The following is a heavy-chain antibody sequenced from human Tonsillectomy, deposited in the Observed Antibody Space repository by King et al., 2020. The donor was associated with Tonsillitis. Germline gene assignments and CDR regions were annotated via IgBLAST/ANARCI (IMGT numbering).Heavy chain of an antibody. Sequence: VQLQESGPGLVKPSETLSLTCTVSGDSLSNYYWHWIRQPPGKGLEWIGFISYTGSTNYNSSLKSRVTISVDMSRNQFSLELTSVTAADTAVYYCAREWSAFDFWGQGTLVTVSS. CDR2: ISYTGST. D-gene: IGHD2-8*01. V-gene: IGHV4-59*01. CDR3: AREWSAFDF. CDR1: GDSLSNYY. J-gene: IGHJ4*02.